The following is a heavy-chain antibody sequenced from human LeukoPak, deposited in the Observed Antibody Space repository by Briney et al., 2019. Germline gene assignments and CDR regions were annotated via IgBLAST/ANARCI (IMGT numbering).Heavy chain of an antibody. Sequence: ASVKVSCKASGYTFTSYDINWLRQATGQGLEWMGWMNPNSGNTGYAQKFQGRVTMTRNTSISTAYMELSSLRSEDTAVYYCALGVVHRNWFDPWGQGTLVTVSS. CDR2: MNPNSGNT. CDR1: GYTFTSYD. D-gene: IGHD3-3*01. J-gene: IGHJ5*02. V-gene: IGHV1-8*01. CDR3: ALGVVHRNWFDP.